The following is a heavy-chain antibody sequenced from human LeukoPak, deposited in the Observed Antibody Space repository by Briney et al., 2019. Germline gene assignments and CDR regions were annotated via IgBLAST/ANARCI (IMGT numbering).Heavy chain of an antibody. D-gene: IGHD1-26*01. CDR1: GFTFSNAW. Sequence: GGSLRLSCAASGFTFSNAWMSWVRQAPGKGLEWVGHIKRAADGGTTDYAAPVKGRFTISRDDSENTLYLQMNSLRAEDTAVYYCAKEGGWEPPYGMDVWGQGTTVTVSS. CDR2: IKRAADGGTT. J-gene: IGHJ6*02. CDR3: AKEGGWEPPYGMDV. V-gene: IGHV3-15*01.